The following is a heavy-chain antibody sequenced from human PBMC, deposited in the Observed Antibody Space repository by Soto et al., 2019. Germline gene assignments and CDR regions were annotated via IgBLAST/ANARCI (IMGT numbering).Heavy chain of an antibody. CDR2: ISGSGGST. V-gene: IGHV3-23*01. Sequence: PGGSMRLSCAASGFTFSSYAMSWVRQAPGKGLEWVSAISGSGGSTYYADSVKGRFTISRDNSKNTLYLQMNSLRAEDTAVYYCAKSARTYDSSVTGAFDIWGQGTMVTVSS. CDR1: GFTFSSYA. CDR3: AKSARTYDSSVTGAFDI. J-gene: IGHJ3*02. D-gene: IGHD3-22*01.